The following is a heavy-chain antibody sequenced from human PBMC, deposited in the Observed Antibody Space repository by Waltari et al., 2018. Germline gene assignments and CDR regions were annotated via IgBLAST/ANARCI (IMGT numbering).Heavy chain of an antibody. J-gene: IGHJ4*02. Sequence: EVQLVQSGAEVKKPEESLSISCEGSGYSFTSPWISWVRQMPGKGLEWVGRVDPSDSFRNYGPAFEGHVTISVDQSLRTAYLQWDSLKASDTAIYYCVRHRTTYPLEIDYWGQGTLVTVSS. D-gene: IGHD2-2*01. CDR1: GYSFTSPW. V-gene: IGHV5-10-1*01. CDR3: VRHRTTYPLEIDY. CDR2: VDPSDSFR.